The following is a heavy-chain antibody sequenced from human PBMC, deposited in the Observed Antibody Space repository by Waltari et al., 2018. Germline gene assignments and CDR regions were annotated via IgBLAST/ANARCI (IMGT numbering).Heavy chain of an antibody. CDR3: ARGYSSSSFWDY. CDR1: GYTFTGYY. V-gene: IGHV1-2*06. J-gene: IGHJ4*02. D-gene: IGHD6-6*01. Sequence: QVHLVQSGTEVKQPGASVKVSCKASGYTFTGYYMHWVRQAPGQGLEWMGRINPNSGGTNYAQKFQGRVTMTRDTSINTAYMELSRLRSDDTAVYYCARGYSSSSFWDYWGQGTLVTVSS. CDR2: INPNSGGT.